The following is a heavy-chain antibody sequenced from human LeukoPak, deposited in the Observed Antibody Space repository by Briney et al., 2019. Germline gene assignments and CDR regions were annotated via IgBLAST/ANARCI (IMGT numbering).Heavy chain of an antibody. Sequence: GGSLRLSCAASGFTFSSYSMNWVRQAPGKGLEWVSSLSGSSSYIYYADSLKGRFTISRDNAKNSLYLQMNSLRADDTAAYYCASRLSFTDDYWGQGTLVTVSS. CDR1: GFTFSSYS. D-gene: IGHD2-8*01. J-gene: IGHJ4*02. V-gene: IGHV3-21*01. CDR2: LSGSSSYI. CDR3: ASRLSFTDDY.